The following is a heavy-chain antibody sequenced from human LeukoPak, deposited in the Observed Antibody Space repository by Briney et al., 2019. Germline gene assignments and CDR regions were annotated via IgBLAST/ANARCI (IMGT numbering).Heavy chain of an antibody. CDR3: ARDVRDSSGFYLRAFDY. D-gene: IGHD3-22*01. Sequence: SETLSLTCTVSGGSISSSSYYWGWIRQPPGKGLEWIGGIHYNGNTYYYPSLKSRVTISVDTSKNQFSLRLSSATAADTAVYYCARDVRDSSGFYLRAFDYWGQGTLVTVSS. J-gene: IGHJ4*02. CDR2: IHYNGNT. CDR1: GGSISSSSYY. V-gene: IGHV4-39*07.